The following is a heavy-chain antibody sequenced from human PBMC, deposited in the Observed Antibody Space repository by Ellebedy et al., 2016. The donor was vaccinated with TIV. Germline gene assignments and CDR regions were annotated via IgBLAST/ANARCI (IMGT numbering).Heavy chain of an antibody. CDR1: GFTFRDYH. Sequence: GESLKISCAASGFTFRDYHMTWIRQAPGKGLEWVSRISLLCHPEYADSVRGRFTISRDNAKKSLYLQMNSLRDDDTAVYYCARLTAVAIDGLDVWGQGTTVTVSS. CDR2: ISLLCHP. V-gene: IGHV3-69-1*01. J-gene: IGHJ6*02. D-gene: IGHD6-19*01. CDR3: ARLTAVAIDGLDV.